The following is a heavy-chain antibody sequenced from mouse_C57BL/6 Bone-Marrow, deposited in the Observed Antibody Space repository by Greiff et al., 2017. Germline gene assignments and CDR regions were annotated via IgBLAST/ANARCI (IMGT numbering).Heavy chain of an antibody. V-gene: IGHV14-4*01. Sequence: EVQLQQSGAELVRPGASVKLSCTASGFNIKDDYIHWVKQRPEQGLEWIGCIDPEIGDTEYTSKFQGKATITSDTASNTAYLPLSSLTSEDTAVYDCSSVDGNYFDYWGQGTPLTVAS. J-gene: IGHJ2*01. D-gene: IGHD2-3*01. CDR2: IDPEIGDT. CDR3: SSVDGNYFDY. CDR1: GFNIKDDY.